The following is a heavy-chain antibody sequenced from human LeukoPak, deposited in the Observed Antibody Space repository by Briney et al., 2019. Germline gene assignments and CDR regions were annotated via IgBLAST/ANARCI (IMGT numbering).Heavy chain of an antibody. D-gene: IGHD1-26*01. CDR1: GYTFTSYG. V-gene: IGHV1-18*01. Sequence: QSGAEVKKPGASVKVSCKASGYTFTSYGISWVRQAPGQGLEWMGWISAYNGNTNYAQKLQGRVTMTTDTSTSTAYMELRSLRSDDTAVYYCARDAVSFLIVGATTGLDYWGQGTLVTVSS. CDR2: ISAYNGNT. CDR3: ARDAVSFLIVGATTGLDY. J-gene: IGHJ4*02.